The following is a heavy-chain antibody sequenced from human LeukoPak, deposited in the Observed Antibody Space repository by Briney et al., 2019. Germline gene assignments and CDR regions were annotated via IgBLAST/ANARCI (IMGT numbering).Heavy chain of an antibody. Sequence: SGGSLRLSCAASGFTVSSNYLSWVRQAPGKGLEWVSIIGGSGGTTYYADSVKGRFTISRDNSKNTLYLQMNSLRVEDTAVYYCAKSSSPYSSSIYYFDYWGQGTLVTVSS. D-gene: IGHD6-6*01. V-gene: IGHV3-23*01. J-gene: IGHJ4*02. CDR1: GFTVSSNY. CDR2: IGGSGGTT. CDR3: AKSSSPYSSSIYYFDY.